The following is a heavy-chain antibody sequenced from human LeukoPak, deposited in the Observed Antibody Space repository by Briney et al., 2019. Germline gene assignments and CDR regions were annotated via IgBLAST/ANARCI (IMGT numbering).Heavy chain of an antibody. CDR3: ARPWGVTPYYFDY. CDR2: IYPGDSDT. CDR1: GYRFTNYW. J-gene: IGHJ4*02. D-gene: IGHD1-14*01. Sequence: GESLKISCKGSGYRFTNYWIGWVRQMPGKGLEWMGIIYPGDSDTRYSPSFQGQVTISADKSISTAYLQSSSLNASDTAMYYCARPWGVTPYYFDYWGQGTLVTVSS. V-gene: IGHV5-51*01.